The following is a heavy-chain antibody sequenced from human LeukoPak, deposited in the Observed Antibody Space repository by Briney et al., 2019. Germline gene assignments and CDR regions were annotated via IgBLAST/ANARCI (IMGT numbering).Heavy chain of an antibody. V-gene: IGHV3-30-3*01. CDR2: ISYDGSNK. CDR3: ARGLTTVTSYYFDY. D-gene: IGHD4-11*01. Sequence: GGSLRLSCAASGFTFSSYAMHWVRQAPGKGLEWVAVISYDGSNKYCADSVKGRFTISRDNSKNTLYLQMNSLRAEDTAVYYCARGLTTVTSYYFDYWGQGTLVTVSS. J-gene: IGHJ4*02. CDR1: GFTFSSYA.